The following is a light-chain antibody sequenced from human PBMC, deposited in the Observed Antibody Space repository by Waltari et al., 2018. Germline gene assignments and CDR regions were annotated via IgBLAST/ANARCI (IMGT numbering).Light chain of an antibody. Sequence: EIVMTQSPATLSVSPGERATLSCRASQSVSSNLAWYQQQPGQAPRLLIYGATTRATGIPARCSGSGSGTEFTLTISSLQSEDFAIYYCQQYNNWPPQDAFGQGTKLEIK. CDR3: QQYNNWPPQDA. CDR2: GAT. V-gene: IGKV3-15*01. CDR1: QSVSSN. J-gene: IGKJ2*01.